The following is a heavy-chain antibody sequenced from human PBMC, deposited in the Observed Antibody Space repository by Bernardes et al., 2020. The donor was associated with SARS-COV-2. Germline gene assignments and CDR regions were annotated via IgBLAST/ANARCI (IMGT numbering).Heavy chain of an antibody. CDR3: ARGRPDSMIVVVITTAFDY. D-gene: IGHD3-22*01. CDR1: GGSFSGYY. V-gene: IGHV4-34*01. Sequence: SETLSLTCAVYGGSFSGYYWSWIRQPPGKGLEWIGEINHSGSTNYNPSLKSRVTISVDTSKNQFSLKLSSVTAADTAVYYCARGRPDSMIVVVITTAFDYWGQGTLVTVSS. CDR2: INHSGST. J-gene: IGHJ4*02.